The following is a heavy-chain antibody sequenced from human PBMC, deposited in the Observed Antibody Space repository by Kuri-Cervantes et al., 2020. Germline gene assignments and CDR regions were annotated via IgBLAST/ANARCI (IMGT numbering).Heavy chain of an antibody. CDR2: IYHSGST. V-gene: IGHV4-38-2*01. CDR3: ARASYYYDSSGYYLFDS. J-gene: IGHJ4*02. CDR1: GYSISSGYY. Sequence: SETLSLTFAVSGYSISSGYYWGWIRQPPGKGLEWIGSIYHSGSTYYNPSLKSRVTISVDTSENQFSLKLSSVTAADTAVYFCARASYYYDSSGYYLFDSWGQGTLVTVSS. D-gene: IGHD3-22*01.